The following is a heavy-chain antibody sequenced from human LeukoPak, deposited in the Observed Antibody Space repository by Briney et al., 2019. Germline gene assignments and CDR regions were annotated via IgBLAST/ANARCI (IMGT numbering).Heavy chain of an antibody. J-gene: IGHJ5*02. CDR1: GFTFSSYG. CDR3: AKNSGSYPQGFDP. CDR2: ISGSSSYI. D-gene: IGHD1-26*01. Sequence: GGSLRLSCAASGFTFSSYGMHWVRQAPGKGLEWVSSISGSSSYIYYADSVKGRFTISRDNAKNSLYLQMNSLRAEDTAVYYCAKNSGSYPQGFDPWGQGTLVTVSS. V-gene: IGHV3-21*01.